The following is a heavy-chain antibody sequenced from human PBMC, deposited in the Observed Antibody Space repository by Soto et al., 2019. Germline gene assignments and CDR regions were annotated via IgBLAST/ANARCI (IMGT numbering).Heavy chain of an antibody. Sequence: QVQLVQSGAEVKKPGASVKASCKASGYTFSNYYIHWVRQAPGQGLEWMGIIDPTNGNAKYAQKFQGRVTMTRDTSTNTVYMDLSSLRSEDTAVYYCAREMATIRGVHFDYWGQGTLVNVSS. J-gene: IGHJ4*02. CDR1: GYTFSNYY. D-gene: IGHD5-12*01. CDR2: IDPTNGNA. CDR3: AREMATIRGVHFDY. V-gene: IGHV1-46*01.